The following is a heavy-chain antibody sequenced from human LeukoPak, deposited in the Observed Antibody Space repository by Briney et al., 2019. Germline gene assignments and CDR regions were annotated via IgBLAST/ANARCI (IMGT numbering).Heavy chain of an antibody. V-gene: IGHV4-61*02. J-gene: IGHJ4*02. D-gene: IGHD1-26*01. CDR1: GGSISSGNFH. CDR3: ARYSGSYSYYFDY. CDR2: IHASGST. Sequence: SETLSLTCTVSGGSISSGNFHWSWIRQPAGEGLEWIGRIHASGSTTYNPSLQSRVTISVDTSKNQFSLKLSSVTAADSAVYYCARYSGSYSYYFDYWGQGTLVTVSS.